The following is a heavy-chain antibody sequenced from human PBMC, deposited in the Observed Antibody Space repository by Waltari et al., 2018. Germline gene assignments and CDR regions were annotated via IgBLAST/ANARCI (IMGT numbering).Heavy chain of an antibody. D-gene: IGHD2-2*03. Sequence: ELSSHWVRQAPGNGLEWMGGFDPEDGETIYAQKFQGRVTMTEYTSTDTAYMELSSLRSEDTAVYYCATLWIRRLDFWGQGTLVTVSS. V-gene: IGHV1-24*01. CDR2: FDPEDGET. CDR1: ELS. CDR3: ATLWIRRLDF. J-gene: IGHJ4*02.